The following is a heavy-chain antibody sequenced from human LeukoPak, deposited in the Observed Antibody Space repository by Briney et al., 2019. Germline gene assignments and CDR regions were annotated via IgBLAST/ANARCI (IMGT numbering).Heavy chain of an antibody. Sequence: GGSLRLSCAASQFTFSSYAMSWVRQAPGKGLEWVSGISSIGGSTVYADSVQGRFTISRDNSKNTLYLQMNSLRAEDTAVYYCAKEGDILTGYYSPSYMDVWGKGTTVTISS. CDR3: AKEGDILTGYYSPSYMDV. V-gene: IGHV3-23*01. CDR2: ISSIGGST. CDR1: QFTFSSYA. J-gene: IGHJ6*03. D-gene: IGHD3-9*01.